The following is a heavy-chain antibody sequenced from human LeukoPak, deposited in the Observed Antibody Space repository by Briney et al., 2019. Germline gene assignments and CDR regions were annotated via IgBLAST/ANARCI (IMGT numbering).Heavy chain of an antibody. CDR3: ARDRHNYDSSGYYPRMDV. V-gene: IGHV4-4*02. CDR2: IYHSGST. J-gene: IGHJ6*02. CDR1: GGSISSSNW. D-gene: IGHD3-22*01. Sequence: SETLSLTCAVSGGSISSSNWWSWVRQPPGKGLEWIGEIYHSGSTNYNPSLKSRVTISVDKSKNQFSLKLSSVTAADTAVYYCARDRHNYDSSGYYPRMDVWGQGTTVTASS.